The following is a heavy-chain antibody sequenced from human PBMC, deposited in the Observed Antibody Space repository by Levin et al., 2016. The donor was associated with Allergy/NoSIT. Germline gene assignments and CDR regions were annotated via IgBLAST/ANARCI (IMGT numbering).Heavy chain of an antibody. CDR3: VKDDLQSWHYYTGAFGI. D-gene: IGHD1-26*01. Sequence: GGSLRLSCSASGFTFSDYSMYWVRQAPGKGLEYVSGVSSNGGYTLYADSVRGRFTISRDNSKNTLFLQMSSLRAEDTALYYCVKDDLQSWHYYTGAFGIWGQGTMVTVSS. V-gene: IGHV3-64D*06. J-gene: IGHJ3*02. CDR1: GFTFSDYS. CDR2: VSSNGGYT.